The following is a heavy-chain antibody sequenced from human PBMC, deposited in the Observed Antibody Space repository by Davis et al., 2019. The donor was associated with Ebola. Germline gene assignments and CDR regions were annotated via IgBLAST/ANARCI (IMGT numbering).Heavy chain of an antibody. CDR3: ASLRRTITGMDDGFDI. D-gene: IGHD2-8*02. Sequence: GGSLRLSCKGSGYSFTSYWIAWVRQMPGKGLEWMGIIYPGDSDTRYSPSFRGQVTISADKSFKTAFLQWSSLKASDTAMYYCASLRRTITGMDDGFDIWGQGTMVTVSS. CDR2: IYPGDSDT. CDR1: GYSFTSYW. J-gene: IGHJ3*02. V-gene: IGHV5-51*01.